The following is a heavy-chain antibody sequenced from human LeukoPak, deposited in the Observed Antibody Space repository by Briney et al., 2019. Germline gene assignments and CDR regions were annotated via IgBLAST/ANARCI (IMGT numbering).Heavy chain of an antibody. J-gene: IGHJ4*02. CDR1: GLTFSNAW. V-gene: IGHV3-15*01. CDR3: TTGYGDYPFDY. Sequence: GGSLRLSCAASGLTFSNAWMSWVRQAPGKGLEWVGRIKSKTDGGTTDYAAPVKGRFTILRDDSKNTLYLQMNSLKTEDTAVYYCTTGYGDYPFDYWGQGTLVTVSS. CDR2: IKSKTDGGTT. D-gene: IGHD4-17*01.